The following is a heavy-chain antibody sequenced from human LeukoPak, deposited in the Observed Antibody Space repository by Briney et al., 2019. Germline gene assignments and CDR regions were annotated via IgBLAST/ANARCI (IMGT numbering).Heavy chain of an antibody. J-gene: IGHJ4*02. D-gene: IGHD6-13*01. CDR3: ARDIAAAGTSGYFDY. CDR2: ISSSSSYI. V-gene: IGHV3-21*01. Sequence: PGGSLRLSCAASGFTFSSYSMNWVRQAPGKGLEWVSSISSSSSYIYYADSVKGRFTISRDNAKNSLYLQMNSLRAEDTAVYYCARDIAAAGTSGYFDYWGQGTLVTVSS. CDR1: GFTFSSYS.